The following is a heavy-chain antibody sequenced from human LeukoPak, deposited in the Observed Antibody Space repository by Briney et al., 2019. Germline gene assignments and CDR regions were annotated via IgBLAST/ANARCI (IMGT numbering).Heavy chain of an antibody. CDR1: GFTFSSYS. V-gene: IGHV3-21*01. CDR3: ARSGSYDAFDI. CDR2: ISSSSYI. Sequence: GGSLRLSCAASGFTFSSYSMNWVRQAPGKGLEWVSSISSSSYIYYADSVKGRFTISRDNAKNSLYLQMNSLRAEDTAVYYCARSGSYDAFDIWGQGTMVTVSS. D-gene: IGHD1-26*01. J-gene: IGHJ3*02.